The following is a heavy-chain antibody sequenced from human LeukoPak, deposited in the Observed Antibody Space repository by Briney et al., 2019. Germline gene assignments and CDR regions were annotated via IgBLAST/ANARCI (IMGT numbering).Heavy chain of an antibody. D-gene: IGHD5-18*01. CDR1: GFTFSSYA. Sequence: GGSLRLSCAASGFTFSSYAMSWVRQAPGKGLEWVSAISGSGGSTYYADSVKGRFTTSRDNSKNTLYLQMNSLRAEDTAVYYCAKATPMVNYYYYMDVWGKGTTVTVSS. CDR2: ISGSGGST. CDR3: AKATPMVNYYYYMDV. V-gene: IGHV3-23*01. J-gene: IGHJ6*03.